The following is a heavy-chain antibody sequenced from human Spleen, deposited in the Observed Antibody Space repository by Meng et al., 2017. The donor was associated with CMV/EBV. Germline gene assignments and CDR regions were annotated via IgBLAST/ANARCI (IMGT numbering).Heavy chain of an antibody. Sequence: CAVSGVSFTSYYWTWIRQFPGKGLEWMGEINQGGGPNYSPSLKSRVSISMDASKNQFSLKLMSVTAADTAVYYCARVVGGGWFDPWGQGTLVTVSS. D-gene: IGHD3-16*01. V-gene: IGHV4-34*01. CDR1: GVSFTSYY. J-gene: IGHJ5*02. CDR3: ARVVGGGWFDP. CDR2: INQGGGP.